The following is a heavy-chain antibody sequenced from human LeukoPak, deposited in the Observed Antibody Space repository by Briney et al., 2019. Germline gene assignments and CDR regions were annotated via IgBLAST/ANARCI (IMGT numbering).Heavy chain of an antibody. CDR1: GGSFSGYY. Sequence: SETLSLTCAVYGGSFSGYYWSWIRQPPGKGLEWIGEINHSGSTNYNSSLKSRVTISVDTSKNQFSLKLSSVTAADTAVYYCARQSAGDRGDYYYYYMDVWGKGTTVTVSS. V-gene: IGHV4-34*01. D-gene: IGHD3-10*01. CDR3: ARQSAGDRGDYYYYYMDV. CDR2: INHSGST. J-gene: IGHJ6*03.